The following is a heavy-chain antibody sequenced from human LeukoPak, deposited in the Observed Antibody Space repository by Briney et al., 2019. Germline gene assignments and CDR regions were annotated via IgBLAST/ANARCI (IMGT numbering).Heavy chain of an antibody. Sequence: GRSLRLSCAASGFTFDDYAMHWVRQAPGKGLEWVSGISWNSGSIGYADSVKGRFTISRDNAKNSLYLQMNSLRAEDTALYYCAKDMVGVGIAAAAFDYWGQGTLVTVSS. D-gene: IGHD6-13*01. J-gene: IGHJ4*02. CDR1: GFTFDDYA. V-gene: IGHV3-9*01. CDR3: AKDMVGVGIAAAAFDY. CDR2: ISWNSGSI.